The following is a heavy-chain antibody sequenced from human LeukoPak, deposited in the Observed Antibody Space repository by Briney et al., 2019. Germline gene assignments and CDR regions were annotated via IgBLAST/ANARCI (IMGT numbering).Heavy chain of an antibody. V-gene: IGHV4-28*01. D-gene: IGHD3-10*01. Sequence: SETLSLTCAVSGYSISSSNWWGWIRQPPGKGLEWIGYIYYSGSTYYNPSLKSRVTMSVDTSKNQFSLKLSSVTAVDTAVYYWARNRRGGGFDLWGQGTLVTVSS. CDR2: IYYSGST. CDR3: ARNRRGGGFDL. J-gene: IGHJ5*02. CDR1: GYSISSSNW.